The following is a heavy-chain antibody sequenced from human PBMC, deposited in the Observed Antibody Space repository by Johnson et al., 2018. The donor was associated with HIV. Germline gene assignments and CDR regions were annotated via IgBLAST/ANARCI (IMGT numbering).Heavy chain of an antibody. CDR2: ISWNSGNI. D-gene: IGHD6-13*01. V-gene: IGHV3-9*01. CDR1: GFTFDDYA. Sequence: VQLVESGGGLVQPGRSLRLSCAASGFTFDDYAMHWVRQAPGKGLEWVSGISWNSGNIGYADSVKGRFTISRDNAKNSLYPQMNSLRAEDTALYYCAKEAGNSSWIPLYDAFDIWGQGTMVTVSS. J-gene: IGHJ3*02. CDR3: AKEAGNSSWIPLYDAFDI.